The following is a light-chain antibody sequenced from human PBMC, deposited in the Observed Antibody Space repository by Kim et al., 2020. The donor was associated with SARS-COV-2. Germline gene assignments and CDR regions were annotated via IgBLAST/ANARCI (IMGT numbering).Light chain of an antibody. CDR1: SLRSYY. Sequence: VAVGQTGRITCQGDSLRSYYATWYQQKPGQATILVIYGKNNRPSGIPDRFAGSSSGNTASLTITGTQAGDEADYYCNSRDSNDNVVFGGGTQLTVL. V-gene: IGLV3-19*01. CDR3: NSRDSNDNVV. CDR2: GKN. J-gene: IGLJ2*01.